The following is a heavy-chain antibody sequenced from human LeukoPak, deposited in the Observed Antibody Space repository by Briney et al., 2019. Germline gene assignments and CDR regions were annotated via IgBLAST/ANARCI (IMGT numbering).Heavy chain of an antibody. Sequence: GSSVKVSCKASGYSFNSQGMNWVRQAPGQGLEWMGWINTHSGNPTYAQGFTGRFVFTLDASVSTTYLQISSLKPEDTAIYYCAREILRFDFWGQGTMVTVSS. CDR2: INTHSGNP. CDR1: GYSFNSQG. J-gene: IGHJ3*01. CDR3: AREILRFDF. V-gene: IGHV7-4-1*02.